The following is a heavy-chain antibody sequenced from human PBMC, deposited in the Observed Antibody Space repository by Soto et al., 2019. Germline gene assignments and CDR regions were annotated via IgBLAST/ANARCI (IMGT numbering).Heavy chain of an antibody. J-gene: IGHJ3*02. CDR2: IYYSGST. CDR1: GGSISSYY. Sequence: QVQLQESGPGLVKPSETLSLTCTVSGGSISSYYWSWIRQPPGKGLEWIGYIYYSGSTNYNPSLKSRVTISVDTSKNQFSLKLSSVTAADTAVYYCARWRREWEQVAFDIWGQGTMVTVSS. V-gene: IGHV4-59*01. D-gene: IGHD1-26*01. CDR3: ARWRREWEQVAFDI.